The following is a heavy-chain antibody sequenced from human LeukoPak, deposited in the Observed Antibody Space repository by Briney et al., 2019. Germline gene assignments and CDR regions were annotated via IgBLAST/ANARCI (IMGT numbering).Heavy chain of an antibody. CDR2: ISSSSSTI. CDR1: GFTFSSYS. J-gene: IGHJ4*02. D-gene: IGHD3-22*01. Sequence: PGGSLRLSCAASGFTFSSYSMNWVRQAPGKGLEWVSYISSSSSTIYYADSVKGRFTISRDNAKNSLYLQMNSLRDEDTAVYYCARRDYYDSSGYYLFRYWGQGTLVTVSS. V-gene: IGHV3-48*02. CDR3: ARRDYYDSSGYYLFRY.